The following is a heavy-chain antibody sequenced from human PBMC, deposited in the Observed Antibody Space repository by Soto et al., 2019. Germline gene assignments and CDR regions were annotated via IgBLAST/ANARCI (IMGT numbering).Heavy chain of an antibody. CDR3: VRGGIAGHWFDP. CDR1: RAFINSGGFY. Sequence: QVQLQESGPGLVQPSETLPLTCSVSRAFINSGGFYYSWIRQPPGKGLEWLGYIFHSGSTLYTPSLRGRLTLSADTSRNQLSLHLTSVTAADTAVYYCVRGGIAGHWFDPWGQGILVTVSS. CDR2: IFHSGST. D-gene: IGHD2-15*01. J-gene: IGHJ5*02. V-gene: IGHV4-31*03.